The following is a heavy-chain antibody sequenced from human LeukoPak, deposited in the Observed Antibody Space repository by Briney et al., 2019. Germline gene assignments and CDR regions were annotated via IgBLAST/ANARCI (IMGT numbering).Heavy chain of an antibody. CDR2: ISGSGGST. Sequence: PGGSLRLSGAASGFTFSSYAMSWVRQAPGNGLDWVSAISGSGGSTYHADSVKGRVPISRDNSKNTLYLQMNSLRAEHTAVYYCAKFLPPAEYYYYHMDVWGKGTTVTVSS. V-gene: IGHV3-23*01. CDR1: GFTFSSYA. J-gene: IGHJ6*03. CDR3: AKFLPPAEYYYYHMDV. D-gene: IGHD1-14*01.